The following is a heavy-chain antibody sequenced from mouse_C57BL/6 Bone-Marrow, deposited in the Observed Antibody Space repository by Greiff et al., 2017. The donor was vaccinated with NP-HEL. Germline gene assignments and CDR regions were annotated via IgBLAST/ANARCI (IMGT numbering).Heavy chain of an antibody. CDR3: ATPYGNYVGFDY. D-gene: IGHD2-1*01. J-gene: IGHJ2*01. CDR1: GFTFSDYG. V-gene: IGHV5-17*01. Sequence: EVQVVESGGGLVKPGGSLKLSCAASGFTFSDYGMHWVRQAPEKGLEWVAYISSGSSTIYYADTVKGRFTISSDNAKNTLFLQMTSLRSEDTAMYYCATPYGNYVGFDYWGQGTTLTVSS. CDR2: ISSGSSTI.